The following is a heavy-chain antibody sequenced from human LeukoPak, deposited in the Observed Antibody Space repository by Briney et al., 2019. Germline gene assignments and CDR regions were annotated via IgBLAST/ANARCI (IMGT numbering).Heavy chain of an antibody. CDR3: ARRPMVRGVRYFDY. CDR1: GYTFTSYA. CDR2: ISAYNGNT. V-gene: IGHV1-18*01. Sequence: ASVKVSCKASGYTFTSYAMHWVRQAPGQGLEWMGWISAYNGNTNYAQKLQGRVTMTTDTSTSTAYMELRSLRSDDTAVYYCARRPMVRGVRYFDYWAKGTLVTVSS. D-gene: IGHD3-10*01. J-gene: IGHJ4*02.